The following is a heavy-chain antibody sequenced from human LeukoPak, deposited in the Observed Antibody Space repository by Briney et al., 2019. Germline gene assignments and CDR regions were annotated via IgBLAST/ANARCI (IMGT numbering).Heavy chain of an antibody. CDR2: INHSGST. V-gene: IGHV4-34*01. CDR3: ARGSGSYYRRSYYFDY. Sequence: SETLSLTSAVYGGSFSGYYWSWIRQPPGKGLEWIGEINHSGSTNYNPSLKSRVTISVDTSKNQFSLKLSSVTAADTAVYYCARGSGSYYRRSYYFDYWGQGTLVTVSS. CDR1: GGSFSGYY. J-gene: IGHJ4*02. D-gene: IGHD1-26*01.